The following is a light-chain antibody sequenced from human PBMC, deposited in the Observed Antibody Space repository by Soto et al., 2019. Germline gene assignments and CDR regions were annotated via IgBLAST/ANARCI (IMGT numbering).Light chain of an antibody. CDR2: GAS. Sequence: EIVLTQSPGTLSLSPGERATLSCRASQSVSSSYLAWYQQKPGQAPRLLIYGASSRATGIPDRFSGSGSGTDFTLTISRLEPEDFAVYYCQHYGSSPGTFGQGTKVEIK. J-gene: IGKJ1*01. CDR1: QSVSSSY. CDR3: QHYGSSPGT. V-gene: IGKV3-20*01.